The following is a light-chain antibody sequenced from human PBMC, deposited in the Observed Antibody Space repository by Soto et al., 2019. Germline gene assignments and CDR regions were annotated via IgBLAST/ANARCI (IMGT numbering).Light chain of an antibody. CDR1: HGVSSY. CDR2: GAS. CDR3: QQVNNYPYT. Sequence: IQLTKSPSSLSASVVDTVTINFRASHGVSSYLAWYQQKPGKAPKLLIYGASTLQGRVPSRFSGSGSGTDFTLSISSLQPEDFATYYCQQVNNYPYTFGQGTKVDIK. V-gene: IGKV1-9*01. J-gene: IGKJ2*01.